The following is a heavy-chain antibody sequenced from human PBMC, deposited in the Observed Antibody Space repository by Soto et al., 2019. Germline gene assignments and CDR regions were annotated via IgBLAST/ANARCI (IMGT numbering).Heavy chain of an antibody. D-gene: IGHD3-3*01. CDR1: VFSFVSYA. V-gene: IGHV3-23*01. CDR2: ISGSDGKT. CDR3: ARWSYLDY. J-gene: IGHJ4*02. Sequence: GGSLRLSCASSVFSFVSYALSWVRQAPGKGLEWVSTISGSDGKTFYADSVKGRFSISRDTSQSTLYLQMNSLRADDTAMYYCARWSYLDYWGQGTRVTVS.